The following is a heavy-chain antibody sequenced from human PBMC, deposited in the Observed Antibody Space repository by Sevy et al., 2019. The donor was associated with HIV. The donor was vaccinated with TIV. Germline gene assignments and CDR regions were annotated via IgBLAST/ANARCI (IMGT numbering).Heavy chain of an antibody. V-gene: IGHV4-59*08. D-gene: IGHD1-7*01. J-gene: IGHJ4*02. CDR1: GGSVNSHY. CDR2: IYHSGST. CDR3: ARHVDATTNDD. Sequence: SETLSLTCTVSGGSVNSHYCSWIRQPPGKGLEWIGSIYHSGSTNYNPSLKSRVTMSLDTSKNQYSLKLTSVTAADTAVYYCARHVDATTNDDWGQGTLVTVSS.